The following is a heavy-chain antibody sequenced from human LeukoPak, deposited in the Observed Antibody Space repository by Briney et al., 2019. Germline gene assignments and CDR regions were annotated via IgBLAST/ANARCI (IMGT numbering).Heavy chain of an antibody. CDR2: INWSGGRT. CDR3: ISLKRITMIEDY. D-gene: IGHD3-22*01. V-gene: IGHV3-20*04. CDR1: GFTVSSNY. J-gene: IGHJ4*02. Sequence: PGGSLRLSCAASGFTVSSNYMSWVRQAPGKGLEWVSGINWSGGRTGYGDSLKGRFTISRDNAKNTLYLQMNSLKTEDTAVYYCISLKRITMIEDYWGQGTLVTVSS.